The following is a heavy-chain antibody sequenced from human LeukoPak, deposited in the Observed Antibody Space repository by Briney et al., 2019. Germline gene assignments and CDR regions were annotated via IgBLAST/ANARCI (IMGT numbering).Heavy chain of an antibody. CDR3: ARDGGGDY. CDR1: GFTFCLYS. Sequence: GGSLRLSCAASGFTFCLYSMNWVRQAPGKGLEWVSYITSGSSTIYYADSVKGRFTISRDNAKNSLFLQMNSLRAEDTAVYYCARDGGGDYWGQGTLVTVSS. CDR2: ITSGSSTI. J-gene: IGHJ4*02. D-gene: IGHD3-16*01. V-gene: IGHV3-48*01.